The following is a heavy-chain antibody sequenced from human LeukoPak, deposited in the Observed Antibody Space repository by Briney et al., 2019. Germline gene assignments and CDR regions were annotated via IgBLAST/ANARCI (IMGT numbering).Heavy chain of an antibody. V-gene: IGHV1-69*01. J-gene: IGHJ6*02. CDR2: IIPIFGTA. CDR3: ASPTIFGVVSVDYYYGMDV. Sequence: GASVKVSCKASGGTFSSYAISWVRQAPGQGLEWMGGIIPIFGTANYAQKFQGRVTTTADESTSTAYMELSSLRSEDTAVYYCASPTIFGVVSVDYYYGMDVWGQGTTVTVSS. D-gene: IGHD3-3*01. CDR1: GGTFSSYA.